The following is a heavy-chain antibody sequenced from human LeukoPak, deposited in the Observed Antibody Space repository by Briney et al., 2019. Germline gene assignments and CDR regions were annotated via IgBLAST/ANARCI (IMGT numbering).Heavy chain of an antibody. CDR2: IYYSGST. D-gene: IGHD6-19*01. V-gene: IGHV4-39*07. Sequence: SETLSLTCTVSGGSISSSSYYWGWIRQPPGKGLEWIGSIYYSGSTYYNPSLKSRATISVDTSKNQFSLKLSSVTAADTAVYYCARVDSSGRGLYYYYYMDVWGKGTMVTVSS. CDR3: ARVDSSGRGLYYYYYMDV. J-gene: IGHJ6*03. CDR1: GGSISSSSYY.